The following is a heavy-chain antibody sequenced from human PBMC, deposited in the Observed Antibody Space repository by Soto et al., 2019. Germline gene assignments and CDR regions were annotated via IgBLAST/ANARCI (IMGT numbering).Heavy chain of an antibody. J-gene: IGHJ6*02. CDR3: AREGGITIFGVVSSPPLYYYYGMDV. CDR1: GYTFTSYG. V-gene: IGHV1-18*01. D-gene: IGHD3-3*01. CDR2: ISAYNGNT. Sequence: ASVKVSCKASGYTFTSYGISWVRQAPGQGREWMGWISAYNGNTNYAQKLQGRVTMTTDTSTSTAYMELRSLRSDDTAVYYCAREGGITIFGVVSSPPLYYYYGMDVWGQGTTVTSP.